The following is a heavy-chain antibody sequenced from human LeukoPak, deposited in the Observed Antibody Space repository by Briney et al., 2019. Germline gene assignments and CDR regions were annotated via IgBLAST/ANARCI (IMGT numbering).Heavy chain of an antibody. CDR2: INHSGST. CDR3: ARGGLRSYYYYYGMDV. V-gene: IGHV4-34*01. Sequence: SETLSLTCAVYGGSFSGYYWSWIRQPPGKGLEWIGEINHSGSTNYNPSLKSRVTISVDTSKNQFSLKLSSVTAADTAVYYCARGGLRSYYYYYGMDVWGQGTTVTVSS. D-gene: IGHD4-17*01. CDR1: GGSFSGYY. J-gene: IGHJ6*02.